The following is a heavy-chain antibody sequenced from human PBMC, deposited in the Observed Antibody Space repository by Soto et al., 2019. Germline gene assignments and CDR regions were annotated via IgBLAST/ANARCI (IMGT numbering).Heavy chain of an antibody. V-gene: IGHV2-5*02. J-gene: IGHJ4*02. CDR1: GFSLSTSGVG. D-gene: IGHD3-10*01. CDR3: AHINFDGPTPGEFDY. CDR2: IYWDDDK. Sequence: QITLKESGPTLVKPTQTLTLTCTFSGFSLSTSGVGVGWIRQPPGKALEWLALIYWDDDKRYSPSLKSRLTITQDTSKNQVVLTMTNMDPVDTATYYCAHINFDGPTPGEFDYWGQGTLVTVSS.